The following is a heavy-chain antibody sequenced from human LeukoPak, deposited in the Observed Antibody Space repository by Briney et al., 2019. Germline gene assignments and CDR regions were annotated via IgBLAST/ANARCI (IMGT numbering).Heavy chain of an antibody. CDR3: AREHTKDYYDSSGLFDY. Sequence: SETLSLTCTVSGGSISSYYWSWIRQPPGKGLEWIGYIYYSGSTNYNPSLKSRVTISVDTSKNQFSLKLSSVTAADTAVYYCAREHTKDYYDSSGLFDYWGQGTPVTVSS. CDR2: IYYSGST. V-gene: IGHV4-59*01. J-gene: IGHJ4*02. CDR1: GGSISSYY. D-gene: IGHD3-22*01.